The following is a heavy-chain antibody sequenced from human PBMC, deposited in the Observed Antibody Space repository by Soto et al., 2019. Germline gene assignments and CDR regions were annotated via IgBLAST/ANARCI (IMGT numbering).Heavy chain of an antibody. Sequence: QVQLVQSGAEVKKPGASVKVSCKASGYTFTSYDINWVRQATGQGLEWMGWMNPNSGNTGYAQKFQGRVTMTRNTSINDAYMELSSLRSEDTAVYYCEIEQSSSRGAWFDTWGQGNLVTVSS. CDR2: MNPNSGNT. J-gene: IGHJ5*02. CDR3: EIEQSSSRGAWFDT. V-gene: IGHV1-8*01. CDR1: GYTFTSYD. D-gene: IGHD6-13*01.